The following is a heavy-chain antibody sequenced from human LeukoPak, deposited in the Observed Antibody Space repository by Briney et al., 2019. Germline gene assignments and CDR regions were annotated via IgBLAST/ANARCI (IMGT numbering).Heavy chain of an antibody. CDR1: GFTFSSYS. Sequence: GGSLRLSCAASGFTFSSYSMNWVRQAPGKGLEWVSYISSSSSTIYYADSVKGRFTISRDNAKSSLFLQMNSLRAEDTAVYYCARAGSYYGDYPFFGYWGQGTLVTVSS. CDR3: ARAGSYYGDYPFFGY. CDR2: ISSSSSTI. D-gene: IGHD4-17*01. J-gene: IGHJ4*02. V-gene: IGHV3-48*04.